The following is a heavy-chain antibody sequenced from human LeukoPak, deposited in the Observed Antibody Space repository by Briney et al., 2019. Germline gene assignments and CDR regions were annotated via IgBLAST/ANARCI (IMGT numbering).Heavy chain of an antibody. CDR2: ISGSGGST. V-gene: IGHV3-23*01. CDR1: GFTFSSYA. D-gene: IGHD3-10*01. J-gene: IGHJ4*02. Sequence: PGGSLRPSCAASGFTFSSYAMSWVRQAPGKGLEWVSDISGSGGSTYYADSVKGRFTISRDNSKNTVYLQMNSLRAEDTAVYYCAKFYGSGSYYNLYDYWGQGTLVTVSP. CDR3: AKFYGSGSYYNLYDY.